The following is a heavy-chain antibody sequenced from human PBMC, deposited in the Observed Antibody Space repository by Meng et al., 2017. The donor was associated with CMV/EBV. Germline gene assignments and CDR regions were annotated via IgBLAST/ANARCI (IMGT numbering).Heavy chain of an antibody. D-gene: IGHD3-10*01. CDR3: AIEYYYGSGSQFDY. CDR1: GYSISSGYY. V-gene: IGHV4-38-2*02. CDR2: IYHSGST. J-gene: IGHJ4*02. Sequence: GSLRLSCTVSGYSISSGYYWGWIRQPPGKGLEWIGSIYHSGSTYYNPSLKSRVTISVDTSKNQFSLKLSSVTAADTAVYYCAIEYYYGSGSQFDYWGQGTLVTVSS.